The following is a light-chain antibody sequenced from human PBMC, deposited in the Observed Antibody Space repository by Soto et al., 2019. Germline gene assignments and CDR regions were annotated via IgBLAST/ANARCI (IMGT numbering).Light chain of an antibody. Sequence: QSALTQPPSASGSPGQSVTISCTGTSSDVGGYKYVSWYQQHPGKAPKFMIYEVNKRPSGVPDRFSGSKSGDTASLTISGLQAEDEADYYCSSYAGSSWVFGGGTKVTVL. J-gene: IGLJ3*02. V-gene: IGLV2-8*01. CDR1: SSDVGGYKY. CDR2: EVN. CDR3: SSYAGSSWV.